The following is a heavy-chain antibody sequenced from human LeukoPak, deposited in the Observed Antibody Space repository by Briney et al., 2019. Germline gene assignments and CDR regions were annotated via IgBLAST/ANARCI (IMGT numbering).Heavy chain of an antibody. CDR1: GGSISSYY. J-gene: IGHJ4*02. CDR2: IYYSGST. D-gene: IGHD6-6*01. Sequence: SETLSLTCTVSGGSISSYYWSRIRQPPGKGLERIGYIYYSGSTNYNPSLKSRVTISVDTSKNQFSLRLSSVTAADTAVYYCARQDKQYSSSSAPRYWGQGTLVTVSS. CDR3: ARQDKQYSSSSAPRY. V-gene: IGHV4-59*08.